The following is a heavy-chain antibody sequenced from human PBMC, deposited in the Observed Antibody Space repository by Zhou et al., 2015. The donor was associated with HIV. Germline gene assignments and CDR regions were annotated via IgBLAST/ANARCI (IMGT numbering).Heavy chain of an antibody. CDR3: ARDEASGDSSGYLFDY. CDR2: IIPILGIA. V-gene: IGHV1-69*08. D-gene: IGHD3-22*01. CDR1: GGTFSSYT. J-gene: IGHJ4*02. Sequence: QVQLVQSGAEVKKPGSSVKVSCKASGGTFSSYTISWVRQAPGQGLEWMGRIIPILGIANYAQKFQGRVTITADKSTSTAYMELSSLRSEDTAVYYCARDEASGDSSGYLFDYWGQGTLVTVSS.